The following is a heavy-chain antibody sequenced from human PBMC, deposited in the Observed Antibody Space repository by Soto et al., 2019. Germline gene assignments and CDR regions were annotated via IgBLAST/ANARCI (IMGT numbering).Heavy chain of an antibody. J-gene: IGHJ3*02. D-gene: IGHD3-22*01. V-gene: IGHV3-64D*08. CDR3: VRDDSSGYYYVAFDI. Sequence: GGSLRLSCSASEFTFSSYAMHWVRQAPGKGLEYVSAISSNGGSTYYADSVKGRFTISRDNSKNTLYLQMSSLRAEDTAVYYCVRDDSSGYYYVAFDIWGQGTMVTVSS. CDR1: EFTFSSYA. CDR2: ISSNGGST.